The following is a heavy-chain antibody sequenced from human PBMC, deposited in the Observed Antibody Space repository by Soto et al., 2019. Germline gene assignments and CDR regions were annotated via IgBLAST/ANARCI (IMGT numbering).Heavy chain of an antibody. Sequence: GGSLSLSCAASGFTFSTYWMSWVRQAPGKGLEWVANIKQDGSERYYVDSVTGRFTISRDNAKNSLYLQMNSLRAEDTAVYYCATDSGTSDYWGQGTLVTVLL. CDR2: IKQDGSER. CDR1: GFTFSTYW. CDR3: ATDSGTSDY. J-gene: IGHJ4*02. V-gene: IGHV3-7*01. D-gene: IGHD1-1*01.